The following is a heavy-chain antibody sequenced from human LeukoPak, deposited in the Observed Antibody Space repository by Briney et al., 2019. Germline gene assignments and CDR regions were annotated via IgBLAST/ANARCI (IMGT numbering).Heavy chain of an antibody. V-gene: IGHV1-2*02. D-gene: IGHD1-20*01. Sequence: GASVKVSCKASGYTSTGYYMHWVRHAPGQGLEWMGWINPNSGGTNYAQKFQGRVTMTRDTSISTAYMELRRLRSDDTAVYYCAREVLLGYMDVWGKGTTVTVSS. CDR1: GYTSTGYY. CDR3: AREVLLGYMDV. CDR2: INPNSGGT. J-gene: IGHJ6*03.